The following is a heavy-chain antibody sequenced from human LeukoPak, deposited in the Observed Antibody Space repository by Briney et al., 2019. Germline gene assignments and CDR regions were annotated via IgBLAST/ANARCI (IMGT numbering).Heavy chain of an antibody. V-gene: IGHV3-7*01. Sequence: GGSLRLSCVASGFIFSNFWMTWVRQAPGKGLEWVANIRQDGSEKYYVDSVKGRFTISRDNSKNTLYLQMNSLRAEDTAVYYCARAEYYYDSSGYFDYWGQGTLVTVSS. D-gene: IGHD3-22*01. CDR1: GFIFSNFW. CDR3: ARAEYYYDSSGYFDY. J-gene: IGHJ4*02. CDR2: IRQDGSEK.